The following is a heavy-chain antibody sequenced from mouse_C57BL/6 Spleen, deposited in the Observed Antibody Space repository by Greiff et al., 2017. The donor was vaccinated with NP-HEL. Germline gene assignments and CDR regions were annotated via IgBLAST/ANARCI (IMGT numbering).Heavy chain of an antibody. CDR3: GRRESCGSSPFAY. D-gene: IGHD1-1*01. J-gene: IGHJ3*01. CDR1: GFSLSTSGMG. V-gene: IGHV8-12*01. CDR2: IYWDDDK. Sequence: QVTLKVSGPGILQPSQTLSLTCSFSGFSLSTSGMGVSWIRQPSGKGLEWLAHIYWDDDKRYNPFLMSRLTISKDTSRNRVVLKITSVDTADTAAYYCGRRESCGSSPFAYWGQGTLVTVSA.